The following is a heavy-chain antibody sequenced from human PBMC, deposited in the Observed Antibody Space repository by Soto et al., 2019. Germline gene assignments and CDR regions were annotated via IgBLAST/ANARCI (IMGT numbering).Heavy chain of an antibody. D-gene: IGHD3-10*01. Sequence: EVQLLESGGGLVQPGGSLSLSCAASGFTFSSYAMSWVRQTPGKGLEWVAGISGSGGATYYADSVQGRLTISRNNSNNTLYLQMNSRRADATAVYYCAKDLGPPVRSHYPYWYFDVWGRGNLVTVSS. V-gene: IGHV3-23*01. CDR3: AKDLGPPVRSHYPYWYFDV. CDR2: ISGSGGAT. CDR1: GFTFSSYA. J-gene: IGHJ2*01.